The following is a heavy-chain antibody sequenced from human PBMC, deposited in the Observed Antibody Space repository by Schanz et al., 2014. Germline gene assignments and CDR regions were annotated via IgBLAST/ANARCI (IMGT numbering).Heavy chain of an antibody. J-gene: IGHJ5*02. CDR2: IYSDGRT. CDR1: GFTVSSNY. Sequence: EVHLVESGGGLVQPGGSLRLSCAVSGFTVSSNYMSWVRQAPGKGLEWVSVIYSDGRTYYGDSVKGRFTISRDNAKNTLYLQMNSLRAEDTAVYYCTREEYIFGKIWFDPWGQGTLVTVSS. CDR3: TREEYIFGKIWFDP. D-gene: IGHD3-3*02. V-gene: IGHV3-66*01.